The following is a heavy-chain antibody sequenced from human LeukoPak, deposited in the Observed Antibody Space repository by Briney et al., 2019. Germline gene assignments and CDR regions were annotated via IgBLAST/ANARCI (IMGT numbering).Heavy chain of an antibody. CDR3: ASHYYYDSSGYYWYFDL. D-gene: IGHD3-22*01. J-gene: IGHJ2*01. CDR2: ISSSSSYI. V-gene: IGHV3-21*04. Sequence: GSLRLSCAASGFTFSSYSMNWVRQAPGKGLEWVSSISSSSSYIYYADSVKGRFTISRDNAKNSLYLQMNSLRAEDTAVYYCASHYYYDSSGYYWYFDLWGRGTLVTVSS. CDR1: GFTFSSYS.